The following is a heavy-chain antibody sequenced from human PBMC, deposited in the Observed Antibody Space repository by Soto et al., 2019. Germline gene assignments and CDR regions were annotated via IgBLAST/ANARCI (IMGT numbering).Heavy chain of an antibody. CDR1: GGTFSSYT. J-gene: IGHJ4*02. Sequence: QVQLVQSGAEVKKPGSSVKVSCKASGGTFSSYTISWVRQAPGQGLEWMGRIIPILGIANYAQKFQGRVTITADKSTSTAYMELSSLRSEDTAVYYCARDLAVAGYPDHWGQGTLVTVSS. D-gene: IGHD6-19*01. CDR2: IIPILGIA. V-gene: IGHV1-69*08. CDR3: ARDLAVAGYPDH.